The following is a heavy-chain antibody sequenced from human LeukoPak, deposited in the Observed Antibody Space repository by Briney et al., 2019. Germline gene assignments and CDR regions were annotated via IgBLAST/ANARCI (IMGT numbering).Heavy chain of an antibody. CDR3: ARDPENVSGSHSHFDL. Sequence: GGSLRLSCAASGFTFSRHSMNWVRQAPGKGLEWVSSSSTSSSYIYYADSVKGRFTISRDNAKNSLYLQMNSLRAEDTAVYYCARDPENVSGSHSHFDLWGRGTLVTVSS. V-gene: IGHV3-21*01. D-gene: IGHD1-26*01. CDR1: GFTFSRHS. J-gene: IGHJ2*01. CDR2: SSTSSSYI.